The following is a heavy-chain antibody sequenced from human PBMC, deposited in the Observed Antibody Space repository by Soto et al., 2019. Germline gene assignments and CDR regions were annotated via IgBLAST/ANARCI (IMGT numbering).Heavy chain of an antibody. J-gene: IGHJ4*02. CDR2: ISSSSTI. CDR3: ARERGSGWTFDY. D-gene: IGHD6-19*01. V-gene: IGHV3-48*01. CDR1: GFTFSTYS. Sequence: EVQLVESGGDLVQPGGSLRLSCAASGFTFSTYSMNWVRQATGKGLEWVSSISSSSTIYYADSVNGRFTISRDNVQNSLYLQLHSLRAEDTPVSYCARERGSGWTFDYWRQGTLLTVSS.